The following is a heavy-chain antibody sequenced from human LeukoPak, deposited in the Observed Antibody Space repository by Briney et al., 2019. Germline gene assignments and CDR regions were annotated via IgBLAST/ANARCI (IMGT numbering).Heavy chain of an antibody. CDR3: AKGDSSGWYGGDAFDI. Sequence: GGSLRLSCAASGFTFDDYAMHWVRQAPGKGLERVPGISWNSGSIGYADSVKGRFTISRDNAKNSLYLQMNSLRAEDMALYYCAKGDSSGWYGGDAFDIWGEGTMVTVSS. D-gene: IGHD6-19*01. CDR2: ISWNSGSI. CDR1: GFTFDDYA. V-gene: IGHV3-9*03. J-gene: IGHJ3*02.